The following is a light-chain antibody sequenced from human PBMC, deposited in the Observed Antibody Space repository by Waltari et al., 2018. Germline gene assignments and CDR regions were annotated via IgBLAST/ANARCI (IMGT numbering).Light chain of an antibody. V-gene: IGLV2-23*01. CDR3: CSYAGDNTFL. Sequence: QSALTQPASVSGSPGQSITISCTGTSSTIGSYDLISWYQQRPGKAPKLIIYEATKRSSGVSDRFSASTSGNTASLTISGLLPEDESDCYCCSYAGDNTFLFGSGTKVTV. J-gene: IGLJ1*01. CDR1: SSTIGSYDL. CDR2: EAT.